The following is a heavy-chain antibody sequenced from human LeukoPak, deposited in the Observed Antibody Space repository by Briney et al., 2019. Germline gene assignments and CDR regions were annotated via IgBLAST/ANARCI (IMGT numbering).Heavy chain of an antibody. Sequence: LTGGSLRLSCAASGFTFSSYAMSWVRQAPGKGLEWVSAISGSGGSTYYADSVKGRFTISRDNSKNTLYLQMNSLRAEDTAVYYCAKDLPYHWGVDYWGQGTLVTVSS. V-gene: IGHV3-23*01. CDR1: GFTFSSYA. CDR3: AKDLPYHWGVDY. D-gene: IGHD3-16*01. J-gene: IGHJ4*02. CDR2: ISGSGGST.